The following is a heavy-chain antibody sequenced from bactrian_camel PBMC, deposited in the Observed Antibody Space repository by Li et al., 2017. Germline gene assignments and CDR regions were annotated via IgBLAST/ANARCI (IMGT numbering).Heavy chain of an antibody. D-gene: IGHD1*01. CDR1: GFTFTTNY. Sequence: DVQLVESGGGLVQPGRSLRLSCATSGFTFTTNYMNWVRQAPGKEREGVTIIDSDGSTSYADSVKDRFAISKDNVKKTVYLQMNNLKPEDTAMYYCAAVPYRLGRRCQWPDFKYWGQGTQVTVS. V-gene: IGHV3S10*01. CDR3: AAVPYRLGRRCQWPDFKY. CDR2: IDSDGST. J-gene: IGHJ4*01.